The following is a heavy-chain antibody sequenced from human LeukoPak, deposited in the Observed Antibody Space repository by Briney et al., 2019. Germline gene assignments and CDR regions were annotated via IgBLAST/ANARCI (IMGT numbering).Heavy chain of an antibody. Sequence: PGGSLRLSCAASGLTFDDYAMHWVRQAPGKGLEWVSGISWNSGSIGYADSVKGRFTISRDNAKNSLYLQMNSLRAEDTALYYCAKDLGLGMGPTGQLDYWGQGTLVTVSS. CDR1: GLTFDDYA. J-gene: IGHJ4*02. CDR2: ISWNSGSI. D-gene: IGHD1-1*01. V-gene: IGHV3-9*01. CDR3: AKDLGLGMGPTGQLDY.